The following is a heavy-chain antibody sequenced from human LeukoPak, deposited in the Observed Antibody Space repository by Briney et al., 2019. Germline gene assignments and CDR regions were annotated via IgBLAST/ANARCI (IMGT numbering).Heavy chain of an antibody. V-gene: IGHV3-74*01. Sequence: PGGSLRLSCAASGFTFSSYWMHWVRQTPGKGLMWVARIKSDGSTIYADSVQGRFIISRDNAKNMVYLQMNSLRADDTGIYCCTRAITYFYGSVTYDWFDSWGQGTRVTVSS. CDR2: IKSDGST. CDR1: GFTFSSYW. D-gene: IGHD3-10*01. CDR3: TRAITYFYGSVTYDWFDS. J-gene: IGHJ5*01.